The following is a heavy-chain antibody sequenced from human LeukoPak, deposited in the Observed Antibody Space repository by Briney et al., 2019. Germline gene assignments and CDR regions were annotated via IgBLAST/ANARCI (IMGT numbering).Heavy chain of an antibody. V-gene: IGHV3-48*04. CDR1: GFTFSSYC. Sequence: GGSLRLSCAASGFTFSSYCMTWVRQAPGKGLEWVSYISGNSSTIYYADSVKGRFTISRDNAKNSLYLQMNSLRAEDTAVYYCAKGMGLDGYNSVFYWGQGTQVTVSS. CDR2: ISGNSSTI. CDR3: AKGMGLDGYNSVFY. D-gene: IGHD5-24*01. J-gene: IGHJ4*02.